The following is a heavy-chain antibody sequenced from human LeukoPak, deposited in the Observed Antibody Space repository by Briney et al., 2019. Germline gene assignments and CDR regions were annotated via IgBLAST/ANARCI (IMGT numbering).Heavy chain of an antibody. Sequence: PSETLSLTCTVSGGSIRSYYWRWIRQPPGAAREWIGYIYYSGSTNYNPSLKSRVTISVDTSKNQFSLKLSSVTAADTAVYYCARLSQLASTLLFDYWGQGTLVTVSS. D-gene: IGHD1-1*01. V-gene: IGHV4-59*08. J-gene: IGHJ4*02. CDR1: GGSIRSYY. CDR3: ARLSQLASTLLFDY. CDR2: IYYSGST.